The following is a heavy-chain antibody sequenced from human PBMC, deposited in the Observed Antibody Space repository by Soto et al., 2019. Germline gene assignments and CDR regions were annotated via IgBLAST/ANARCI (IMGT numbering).Heavy chain of an antibody. V-gene: IGHV1-18*01. CDR3: ARGGRAASFLDY. CDR2: ISATNGNT. D-gene: IGHD6-13*01. J-gene: IGHJ4*02. Sequence: VRQAPGQGLEWRGWISATNGNTDYAQKVQGRVTLTTDTSTRTAYMELRSLRSDDTAIYYCARGGRAASFLDYWGQGTLVTVSS.